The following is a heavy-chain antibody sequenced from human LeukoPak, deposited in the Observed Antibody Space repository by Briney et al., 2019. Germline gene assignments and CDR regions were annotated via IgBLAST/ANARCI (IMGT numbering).Heavy chain of an antibody. J-gene: IGHJ4*02. D-gene: IGHD2-15*01. V-gene: IGHV3-53*01. CDR2: IYSGGST. CDR3: ARPNLGYCSGGSCYLRY. Sequence: PGGSLRLSCAASGFTVSSNHMSWVRKAPGKGLGWVSVIYSGGSTYYADSVKGRLTISRDNSKNTLYFEMNSLRAEDTAVYYCARPNLGYCSGGSCYLRYWGQGTLVTVSS. CDR1: GFTVSSNH.